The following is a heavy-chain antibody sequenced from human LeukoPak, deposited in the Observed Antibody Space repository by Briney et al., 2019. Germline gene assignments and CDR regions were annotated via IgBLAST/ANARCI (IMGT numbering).Heavy chain of an antibody. V-gene: IGHV3-23*01. CDR2: ISGSGGST. J-gene: IGHJ4*02. D-gene: IGHD2-15*01. Sequence: QPGGSLRLSCAASGFTFGTYAMTWVRQAPGKGLEWVSVISGSGGSTYYADSVKGRFTLSRDNSRDTLYLQMNSLRAEDTAVYYCAKSVGGVVVVAADHWGQGTLVMVSS. CDR3: AKSVGGVVVVAADH. CDR1: GFTFGTYA.